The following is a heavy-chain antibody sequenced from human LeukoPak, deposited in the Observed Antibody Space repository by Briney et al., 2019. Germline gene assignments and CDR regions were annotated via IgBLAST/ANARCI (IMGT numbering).Heavy chain of an antibody. CDR1: GFTFSSYG. CDR3: ARRDGDNDRGFDY. J-gene: IGHJ4*02. CDR2: IWYDGSKK. V-gene: IGHV3-33*01. D-gene: IGHD4-23*01. Sequence: GGSLRLSCAASGFTFSSYGMHWGRQAPGKGLEWVAVIWYDGSKKYYADSVKGRFTISRDNSKNTFYLQMNSLRAEETAVYYCARRDGDNDRGFDYWGQGTLVTVSS.